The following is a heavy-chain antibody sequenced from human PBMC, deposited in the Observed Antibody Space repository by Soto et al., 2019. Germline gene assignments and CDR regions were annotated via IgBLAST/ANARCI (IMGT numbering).Heavy chain of an antibody. J-gene: IGHJ4*02. CDR3: ARVRETMIVVALAFDY. V-gene: IGHV4-59*01. CDR2: IYYSGST. Sequence: LSLTCPVSGGSISSYYWSWIRQPPGKGLEWIGYIYYSGSTNYNPSLKSRVTISVDTSKNQFSLKLSSVTAADTAGDYCARVRETMIVVALAFDYWGQGTLVTVSS. D-gene: IGHD3-22*01. CDR1: GGSISSYY.